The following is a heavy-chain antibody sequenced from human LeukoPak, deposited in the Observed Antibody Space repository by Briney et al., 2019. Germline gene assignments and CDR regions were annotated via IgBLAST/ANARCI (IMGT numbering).Heavy chain of an antibody. V-gene: IGHV4-4*02. J-gene: IGHJ4*02. CDR2: IYHSGST. CDR1: GGSISSSNW. D-gene: IGHD6-19*01. CDR3: ARDSPAPYSSGWYYHPSRYFDY. Sequence: SETLSLTCAVSGGSISSSNWWSWVRQPPGKGLEWIGEIYHSGSTNYNPSLKSRVTISVDKSKNQFSLKLSSVTAADTAVYYCARDSPAPYSSGWYYHPSRYFDYWGQGTLVTVSS.